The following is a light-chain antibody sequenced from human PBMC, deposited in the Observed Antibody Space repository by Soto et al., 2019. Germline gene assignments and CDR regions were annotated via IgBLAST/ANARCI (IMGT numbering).Light chain of an antibody. CDR3: QSYGSSLSNLVV. J-gene: IGLJ2*01. CDR2: DNN. CDR1: SSNTGADYD. Sequence: QSVLTQPPSVSGAPGQRVTISCTGSSSNTGADYDVHWYQHLPGSAPKLLIYDNNIRPSGVPDRFSGSKSGTSASLAITGLQAEDEGDYYCQSYGSSLSNLVVFGGGTKVTV. V-gene: IGLV1-40*01.